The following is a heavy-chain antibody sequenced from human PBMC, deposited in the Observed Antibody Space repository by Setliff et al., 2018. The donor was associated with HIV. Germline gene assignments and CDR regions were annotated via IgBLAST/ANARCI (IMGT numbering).Heavy chain of an antibody. Sequence: LSLTCTVSGDPMSSGSFFWTWMRQAAGGRLEWIGHIHNSGSTNYNPSLKSRVTMSADTSENQFSRRLCSVTAADTAVYYCARVPRQLLKGAAAYFDYWGKGILVTVA. J-gene: IGHJ4*02. D-gene: IGHD5-18*01. CDR2: IHNSGST. V-gene: IGHV4-61*09. CDR3: ARVPRQLLKGAAAYFDY. CDR1: GDPMSSGSFF.